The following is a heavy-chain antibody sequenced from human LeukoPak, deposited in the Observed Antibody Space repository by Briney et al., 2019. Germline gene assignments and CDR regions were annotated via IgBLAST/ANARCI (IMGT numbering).Heavy chain of an antibody. CDR3: ARDRRDYGDYGDAFDI. CDR1: GFTFSDHY. V-gene: IGHV3-72*01. J-gene: IGHJ3*02. D-gene: IGHD4-17*01. Sequence: GGSLRLSCAASGFTFSDHYMDWVRQAPGKGLEWVGRTRDKANSYTTEYAASVKGRFTISRDDSKNSLYLQMNSLKTEDTAVYYCARDRRDYGDYGDAFDIWGHGTVVTVSS. CDR2: TRDKANSYTT.